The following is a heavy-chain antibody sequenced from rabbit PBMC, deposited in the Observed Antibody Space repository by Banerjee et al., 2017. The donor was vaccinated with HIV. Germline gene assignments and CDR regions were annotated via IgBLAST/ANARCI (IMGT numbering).Heavy chain of an antibody. D-gene: IGHD4-1*01. V-gene: IGHV1S45*01. CDR2: INTISGDT. Sequence: QEQLKETGGGLVQPGGSLTLSCKASGFSFSNGYVMCWVRQAPGKGLEWIACINTISGDTVYATWAKGRFTISKASSTTVTLQMTSLTAADTATYFCAGDPWSGWHFWGQGTLVTVS. CDR3: AGDPWSGWHF. CDR1: GFSFSNGYV. J-gene: IGHJ4*01.